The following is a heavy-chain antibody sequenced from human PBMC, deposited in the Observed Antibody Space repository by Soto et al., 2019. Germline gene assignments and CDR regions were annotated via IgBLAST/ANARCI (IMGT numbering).Heavy chain of an antibody. V-gene: IGHV1-2*04. D-gene: IGHD3-9*01. J-gene: IGHJ5*02. Sequence: ASVKVSCKASGYTFTGYYMHWVRQAPGQGLEWMGWINPNSGGTNYAQKFQGWVTMTRDTSISTAYMELSRLRSDDTAVYYCARGNYDILTGYYNYTWFDPWGQGTLVNVSS. CDR2: INPNSGGT. CDR3: ARGNYDILTGYYNYTWFDP. CDR1: GYTFTGYY.